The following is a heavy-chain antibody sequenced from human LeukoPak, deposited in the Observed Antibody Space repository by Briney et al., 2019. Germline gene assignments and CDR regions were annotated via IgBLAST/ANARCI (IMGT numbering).Heavy chain of an antibody. D-gene: IGHD6-19*01. J-gene: IGHJ4*02. V-gene: IGHV3-23*01. Sequence: GVSLRLSCAASGFTFSSYAMSWVRQAPGKGLEWVSAISGSGGTTYYADSVKGRFTISRDNSKNTLYLQMDSLRAEDTAVYYCAKGGSGWYKYDCWGQGTLVSVSS. CDR2: ISGSGGTT. CDR1: GFTFSSYA. CDR3: AKGGSGWYKYDC.